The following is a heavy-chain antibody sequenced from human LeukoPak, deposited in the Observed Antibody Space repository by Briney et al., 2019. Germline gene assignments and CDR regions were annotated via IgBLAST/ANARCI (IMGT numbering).Heavy chain of an antibody. Sequence: SGGSLRLSCAASGFTFSNYDMSWVRQAPGKGLEWVSSISDGGGSTYYADSVKGRFTISRDNSKNTLYLQMTNLRAADTAVYYCAKDLSRAVAADWFDPWDQGSLVTVSS. CDR1: GFTFSNYD. CDR2: ISDGGGST. CDR3: AKDLSRAVAADWFDP. D-gene: IGHD6-19*01. J-gene: IGHJ5*02. V-gene: IGHV3-23*01.